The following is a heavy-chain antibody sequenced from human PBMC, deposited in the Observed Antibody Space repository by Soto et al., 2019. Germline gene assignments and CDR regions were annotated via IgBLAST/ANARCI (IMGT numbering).Heavy chain of an antibody. D-gene: IGHD1-26*01. Sequence: GGSLRLSCAASGFTFSSYAMSWVRQAPGKGLEWVSAISGSGGSTYYADSVKGRFTISRDNSKNTLYLQMNSLRAEDTAVYHCAKDLVGAKSPFDYWGQGTLVTVSS. V-gene: IGHV3-23*01. CDR2: ISGSGGST. CDR3: AKDLVGAKSPFDY. CDR1: GFTFSSYA. J-gene: IGHJ4*02.